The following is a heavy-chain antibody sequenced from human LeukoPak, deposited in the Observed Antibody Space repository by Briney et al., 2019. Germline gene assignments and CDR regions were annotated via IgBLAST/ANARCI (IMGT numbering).Heavy chain of an antibody. CDR3: AIWTSGNY. CDR1: GFTFSRSW. D-gene: IGHD1-1*01. Sequence: GRSLRLSCAASGFTFSRSWMNWVRQAPGKGLEWVANMDPSGSQKRYVDSVKGRFIISKDNPGASLYLDMYSLRAEDTAIYYCAIWTSGNYWGQGTLVTVSS. J-gene: IGHJ4*02. V-gene: IGHV3-7*01. CDR2: MDPSGSQK.